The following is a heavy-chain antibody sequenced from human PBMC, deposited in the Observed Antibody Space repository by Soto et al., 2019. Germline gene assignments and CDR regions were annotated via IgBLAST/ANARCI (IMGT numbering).Heavy chain of an antibody. V-gene: IGHV5-10-1*01. Sequence: GESLKISCTGFGYTFTTFWISWVRPMPGKGLEWMGRIDPRDSYVNYSPSFQGHVTISVDKSISTAYLQWGSLKASDTAMYYCARLYCTTSTCDSWFDPWGQGTLVTVSS. D-gene: IGHD2-2*01. CDR3: ARLYCTTSTCDSWFDP. CDR1: GYTFTTFW. CDR2: IDPRDSYV. J-gene: IGHJ5*02.